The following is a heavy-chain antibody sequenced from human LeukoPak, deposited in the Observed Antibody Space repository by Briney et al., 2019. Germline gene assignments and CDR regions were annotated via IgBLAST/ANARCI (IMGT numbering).Heavy chain of an antibody. CDR1: GYTFTSYG. Sequence: ASVKVSCKASGYTFTSYGISWVRQAPGQGLEWMGWISAYNGNTNYAQKLQGRVTMTTDTSTSTAYMELRSLRSDDTAVYYCASPIAAAGTLNWFDPWGQGTLVTVSS. CDR2: ISAYNGNT. D-gene: IGHD6-13*01. V-gene: IGHV1-18*01. J-gene: IGHJ5*02. CDR3: ASPIAAAGTLNWFDP.